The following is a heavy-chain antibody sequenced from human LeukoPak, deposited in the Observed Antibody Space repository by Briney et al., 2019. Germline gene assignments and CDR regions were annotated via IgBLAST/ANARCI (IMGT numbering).Heavy chain of an antibody. CDR2: ITNKPNGYST. J-gene: IGHJ4*02. CDR1: GGSFSGYY. D-gene: IGHD3-10*01. Sequence: LSLTCAVYGGSFSGYYWSWVRQAPGKGLEWVGRITNKPNGYSTDYATSVKGRFTISRDDSENSVYLQMNSLKTDDTAMYYCARSTRGSLDYWGQGTLVTVSS. CDR3: ARSTRGSLDY. V-gene: IGHV3-72*01.